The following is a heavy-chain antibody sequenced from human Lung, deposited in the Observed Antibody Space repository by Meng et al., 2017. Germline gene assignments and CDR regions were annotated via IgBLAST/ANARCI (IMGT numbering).Heavy chain of an antibody. V-gene: IGHV3-21*01. J-gene: IGHJ4*02. CDR3: ARGRVVVAATPSDY. CDR1: GFTFSSSS. CDR2: ISSSST. Sequence: EVQLVESGGGLVKPGGSRRLSCAASGFTFSSSSMNWVRQAPGKGLEWVSSISSSSTYADSVKGRFTISRDNAKNSLYLQMNSLRAEDTAVYYCARGRVVVAATPSDYWGQGTLVTVSS. D-gene: IGHD2-15*01.